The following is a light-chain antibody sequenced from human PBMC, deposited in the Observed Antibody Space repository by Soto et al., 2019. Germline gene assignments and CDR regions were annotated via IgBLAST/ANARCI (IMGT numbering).Light chain of an antibody. CDR1: SGDIGDYNY. CDR3: CSYTRSDALI. CDR2: DVS. Sequence: QSVLTQPASVSGSPGQSITISCVGTSGDIGDYNYVSWYQQHPGKVPKVIIYDVSNRPSGVSYRFSGTKSGNTDSLTVSGLQAEDEADYYCCSYTRSDALIVGTGTKVTVL. V-gene: IGLV2-14*01. J-gene: IGLJ1*01.